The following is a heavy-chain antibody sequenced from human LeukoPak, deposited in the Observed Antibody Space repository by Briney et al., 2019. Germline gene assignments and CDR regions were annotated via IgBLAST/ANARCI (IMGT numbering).Heavy chain of an antibody. Sequence: PSETLSLTCTVSGGSISSYYWSWIRQPPGKGLEWIGYIYYSGSTNYNPSPKSRVTISVDTSKNKFSLKLSSVTAADTAVYYCARGYGPLGSAFDIWGQGTMVTVSS. D-gene: IGHD5-18*01. V-gene: IGHV4-59*01. CDR2: IYYSGST. CDR3: ARGYGPLGSAFDI. J-gene: IGHJ3*02. CDR1: GGSISSYY.